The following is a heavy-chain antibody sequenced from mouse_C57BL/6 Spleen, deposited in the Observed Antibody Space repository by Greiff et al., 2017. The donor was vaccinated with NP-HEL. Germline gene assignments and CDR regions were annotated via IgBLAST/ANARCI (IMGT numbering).Heavy chain of an antibody. CDR3: ARDTTVVEGWYFDV. CDR2: IYPGDGDT. CDR1: FYAFSSSW. J-gene: IGHJ1*03. D-gene: IGHD1-1*01. Sequence: HVHVKQSGPELVPPFSSFPLSFHSSFYAFSSSWINWVKQRPGKGLEWIGRIYPGDGDTNYNGKFKGKATLTADKSSSTAYMQLSSLTSEDSAVYFCARDTTVVEGWYFDVWGTGTTVTVSS. V-gene: IGHV1-82*01.